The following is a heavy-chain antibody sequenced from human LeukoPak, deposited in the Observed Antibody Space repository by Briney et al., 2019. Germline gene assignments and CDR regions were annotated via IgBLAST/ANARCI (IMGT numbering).Heavy chain of an antibody. Sequence: PGGTLRLSCAASGFTFSSYGMSWVRQAPGKGLEWVSAISGSGGSTYYADSVKGRFTISRDNAKNSLYLQMNSLRAEDTALYHCARGPRKNYESSGYWYYFDYWGQGILVTVSS. D-gene: IGHD3-22*01. CDR3: ARGPRKNYESSGYWYYFDY. CDR1: GFTFSSYG. V-gene: IGHV3-23*01. CDR2: ISGSGGST. J-gene: IGHJ4*02.